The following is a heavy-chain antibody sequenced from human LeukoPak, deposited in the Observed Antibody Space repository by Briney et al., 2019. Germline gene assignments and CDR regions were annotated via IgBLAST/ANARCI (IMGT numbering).Heavy chain of an antibody. V-gene: IGHV3-48*01. CDR3: ARDLAYYGSGSYFH. Sequence: PGGSLRLSCAASGFSFSSYSMNWVRQAPGRGLEWISYISSGSRTIFYADSVKGRFTISRDNAKNSLYLLMNSLRAEDTAVYYCARDLAYYGSGSYFHWGQGTQVTVSS. J-gene: IGHJ4*02. D-gene: IGHD3-10*01. CDR1: GFSFSSYS. CDR2: ISSGSRTI.